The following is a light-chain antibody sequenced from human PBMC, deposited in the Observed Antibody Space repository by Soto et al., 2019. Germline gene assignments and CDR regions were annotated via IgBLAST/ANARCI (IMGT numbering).Light chain of an antibody. J-gene: IGLJ1*01. Sequence: QSALTQPASVSGSPGQSITISCTGSSSDIGGCNFVSWYRQYPGKAPKLLIYEVSNRPSGVSNRFSASKSGNTASLTISGLQAEDEADYYCSSYTITSTTVFGTGTKVTVL. V-gene: IGLV2-14*01. CDR2: EVS. CDR1: SSDIGGCNF. CDR3: SSYTITSTTV.